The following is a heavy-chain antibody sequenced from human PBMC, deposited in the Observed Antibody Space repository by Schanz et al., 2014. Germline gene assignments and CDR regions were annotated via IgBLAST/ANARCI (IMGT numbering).Heavy chain of an antibody. D-gene: IGHD3-9*01. V-gene: IGHV1-69*06. J-gene: IGHJ6*02. CDR1: GYSFTTYD. Sequence: QVQLVQSGAEVKKPGASVRVSCKASGYSFTTYDVNWVRQATGQGLEWMGWIIPIFGRPNYAQKFRGRVTFTADKSTSTVYMEVSGLRSEDTAVYYCAKVDRTRYYAMDVWGQGTTVTVSS. CDR2: IIPIFGRP. CDR3: AKVDRTRYYAMDV.